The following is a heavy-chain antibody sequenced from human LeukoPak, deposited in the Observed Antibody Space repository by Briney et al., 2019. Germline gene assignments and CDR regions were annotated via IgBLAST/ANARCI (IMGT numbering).Heavy chain of an antibody. J-gene: IGHJ5*02. CDR3: ARDLGPYCSSTSCQEYWFDP. Sequence: RASLKLSCKASGYTFTSYYMHWVRQAPGQGLEWMGIINPSGGSTSYAQKFQGRVTMTRDTSTSTVYMELSSLRSEDTAVYYCARDLGPYCSSTSCQEYWFDPWGQGTLVTVSS. D-gene: IGHD2-2*01. CDR2: INPSGGST. V-gene: IGHV1-46*01. CDR1: GYTFTSYY.